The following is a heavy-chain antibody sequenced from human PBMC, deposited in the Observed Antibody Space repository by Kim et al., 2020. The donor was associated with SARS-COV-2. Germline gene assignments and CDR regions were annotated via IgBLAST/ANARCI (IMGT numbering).Heavy chain of an antibody. V-gene: IGHV3-30*04. CDR3: ARAKLQYAMIVGGWFDP. Sequence: GGSLRLSCAASGFTFSSYAMHWVRQAPGKGLEWVAVISYDGSNKYYADSVKGRFTISRDNSKNTLFLQMNSLRAEDTAVYYCARAKLQYAMIVGGWFDPWGQGTLVTAST. J-gene: IGHJ5*02. CDR1: GFTFSSYA. D-gene: IGHD3-22*01. CDR2: ISYDGSNK.